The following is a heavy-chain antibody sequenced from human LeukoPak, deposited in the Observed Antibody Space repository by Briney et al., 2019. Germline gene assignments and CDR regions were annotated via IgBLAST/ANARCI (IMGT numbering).Heavy chain of an antibody. CDR1: GFTFSSYA. Sequence: PGGSLRLSCAASGFTFSSYAMHWVRQAPGKGLEWVAVISYDGNNKYYADSVKGRFTISRDNSKNTLYLQMNSLRAEDTAVYYCARDRGYSGSYGEHFDCWGQGTLVTVSS. J-gene: IGHJ4*02. D-gene: IGHD1-26*01. CDR2: ISYDGNNK. CDR3: ARDRGYSGSYGEHFDC. V-gene: IGHV3-30-3*01.